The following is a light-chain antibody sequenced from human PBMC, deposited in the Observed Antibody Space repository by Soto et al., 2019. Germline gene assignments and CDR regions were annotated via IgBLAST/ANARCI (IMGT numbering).Light chain of an antibody. CDR3: QQYGSSGT. CDR1: QSVSNNY. CDR2: GAS. Sequence: EIVWTQSPGTLSLSPGKRATLSCTTSQSVSNNYLAWYQQKPGQAPRLLIYGASNRATGIPDRFSGSGSGTDFTLTISRLEPEDFAVYYCQQYGSSGTFGQGTKVDIK. J-gene: IGKJ1*01. V-gene: IGKV3-20*01.